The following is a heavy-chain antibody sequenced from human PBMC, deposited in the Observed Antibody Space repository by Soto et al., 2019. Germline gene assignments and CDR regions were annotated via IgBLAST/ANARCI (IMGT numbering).Heavy chain of an antibody. D-gene: IGHD3-16*01. V-gene: IGHV4-39*01. Sequence: TLSLTCTVSGGSISSNSYYWDWIRQPPGKGLEWIGSMYYSGATYHNPSLQSRVTISVDTSKNQFSLHLSSVTAADTAVYYCARHAAYDYVRGKSDGSDYWGQGTLVTVSS. J-gene: IGHJ4*02. CDR1: GGSISSNSYY. CDR2: MYYSGAT. CDR3: ARHAAYDYVRGKSDGSDY.